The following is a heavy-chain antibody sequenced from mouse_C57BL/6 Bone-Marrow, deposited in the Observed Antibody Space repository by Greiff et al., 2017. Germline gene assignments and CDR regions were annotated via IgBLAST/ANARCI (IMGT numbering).Heavy chain of an antibody. CDR1: GYTFTSYW. D-gene: IGHD1-1*01. CDR3: AREEYYGSSSHWYFDV. J-gene: IGHJ1*03. Sequence: QVQLQQPGAELVKPGASVKLSCKASGYTFTSYWMHWVKQRPGQGLEWIGMIHPNSGSTNYNEKFKSKATLTVDKSSSTAYMQLSSLTSEDSAVYYCAREEYYGSSSHWYFDVWGTGTTVTVSS. V-gene: IGHV1-64*01. CDR2: IHPNSGST.